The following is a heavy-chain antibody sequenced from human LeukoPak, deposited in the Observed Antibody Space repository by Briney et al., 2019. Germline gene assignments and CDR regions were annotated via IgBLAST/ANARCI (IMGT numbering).Heavy chain of an antibody. CDR3: AKDGDGYNSAGQDY. J-gene: IGHJ4*02. V-gene: IGHV3-23*01. CDR1: GFTFSSYA. Sequence: GGSLRLSCAASGFTFSSYAMSWVRQAPGKGLEWVSAISGSGGSTYYADSVKGRFTISRDNSKNTLYLQMNSLRAEDTAVYYCAKDGDGYNSAGQDYWGQGTLVTVSS. D-gene: IGHD5-24*01. CDR2: ISGSGGST.